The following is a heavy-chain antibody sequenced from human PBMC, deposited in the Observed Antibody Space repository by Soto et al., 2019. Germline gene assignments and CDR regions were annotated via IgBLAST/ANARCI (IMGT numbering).Heavy chain of an antibody. CDR3: AGGDIVAIFGMDV. CDR2: INPSGGST. CDR1: GYTFTSYY. J-gene: IGHJ6*02. V-gene: IGHV1-46*01. Sequence: GASVKVSCKASGYTFTSYYMHWVRQAPGQGLEWMGIINPSGGSTTYAQKFQGRVTMTRDTSTSTVYMGLSSLRSEETAVYYCAGGDIVAIFGMDVWGQGTTVTVSS. D-gene: IGHD5-12*01.